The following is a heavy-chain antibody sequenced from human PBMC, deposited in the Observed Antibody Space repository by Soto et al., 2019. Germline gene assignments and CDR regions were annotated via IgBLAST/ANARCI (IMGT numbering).Heavy chain of an antibody. CDR2: ISYDGSNK. CDR3: AKENLEFSSWGPSFDY. CDR1: GFTFSSYG. D-gene: IGHD6-13*01. Sequence: QVQLVESGGGVVQPGRSLRLSCAASGFTFSSYGMHWVRQAPGKGLEWVAVISYDGSNKYYADSVKGRFTISRDNSKNTLYLQMNSLRAEDTAVYYCAKENLEFSSWGPSFDYWGQGTLVTVSS. V-gene: IGHV3-30*18. J-gene: IGHJ4*02.